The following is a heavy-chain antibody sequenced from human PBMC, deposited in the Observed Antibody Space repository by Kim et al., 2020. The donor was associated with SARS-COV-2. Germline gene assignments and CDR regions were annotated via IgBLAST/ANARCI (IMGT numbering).Heavy chain of an antibody. CDR1: GFTFSSHA. V-gene: IGHV3-23*01. J-gene: IGHJ4*02. Sequence: GGSLRLSCAASGFTFSSHAMSWVRQAPGKGLEWVSGISGSGGGTYYADSVKGRFTISRDNSKNTLYLQMARLRAEDTAVYFCAKGDPQLDDFDYWGQGTLVTVSS. CDR2: ISGSGGGT. CDR3: AKGDPQLDDFDY. D-gene: IGHD1-1*01.